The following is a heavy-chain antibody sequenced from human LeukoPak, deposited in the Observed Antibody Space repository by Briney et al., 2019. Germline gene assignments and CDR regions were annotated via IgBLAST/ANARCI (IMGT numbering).Heavy chain of an antibody. V-gene: IGHV3-23*01. CDR1: GFTFSSYA. CDR2: ISGSGGST. CDR3: ASPSYYDFWSGYHY. Sequence: PGGSLRLSCAASGFTFSSYAMSWVRQAPGKGLEWVSSISGSGGSTYYADSVKGRFTISGIKSKNTLYLQMNSLRAEVTAVYYCASPSYYDFWSGYHYWGQGTLVTVSS. D-gene: IGHD3-3*01. J-gene: IGHJ4*02.